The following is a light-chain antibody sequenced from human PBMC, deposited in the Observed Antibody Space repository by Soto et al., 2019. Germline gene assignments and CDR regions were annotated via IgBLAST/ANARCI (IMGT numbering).Light chain of an antibody. CDR2: GAS. J-gene: IGKJ1*01. CDR1: QSVSSSY. CDR3: QQYGRSPPT. V-gene: IGKV3-20*01. Sequence: EIVLTQSPGTLSLSPGERATLSCRASQSVSSSYLAWYQQKPGQAPRLLIYGASSRATGIPDRFSGSGSGTDFNLTISRLEPEDFAVYYCQQYGRSPPTFGQGTKVEIK.